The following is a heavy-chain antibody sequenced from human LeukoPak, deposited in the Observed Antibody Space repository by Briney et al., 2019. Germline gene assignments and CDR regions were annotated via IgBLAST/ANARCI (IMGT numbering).Heavy chain of an antibody. D-gene: IGHD3-10*01. CDR1: GFTFSSYW. CDR2: INSDGSGT. Sequence: PGGSLRLSCAASGFTFSSYWMHWVRQAPGKGLVWVSRINSDGSGTSYADSVKGRFTISRDNAKNTLYLQMNSLRAEDTAVYYCAREFRMVRGVISHNWFDPWGQGTLVTVSS. V-gene: IGHV3-74*01. J-gene: IGHJ5*02. CDR3: AREFRMVRGVISHNWFDP.